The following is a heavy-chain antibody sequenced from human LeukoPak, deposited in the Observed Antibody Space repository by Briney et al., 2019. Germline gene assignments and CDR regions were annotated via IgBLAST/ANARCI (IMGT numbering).Heavy chain of an antibody. CDR1: GGSFSGYY. Sequence: PSETLSLTCAVYGGSFSGYYWSWIRQPPGKGLEWIGEINHSGSTNYSPSLKSRVTISVDTSKNQFSLKLSSVTAADTAVYYCARTYYYDSSGPTPCFDYWGQGTLVTVSS. D-gene: IGHD3-22*01. CDR3: ARTYYYDSSGPTPCFDY. V-gene: IGHV4-34*01. CDR2: INHSGST. J-gene: IGHJ4*02.